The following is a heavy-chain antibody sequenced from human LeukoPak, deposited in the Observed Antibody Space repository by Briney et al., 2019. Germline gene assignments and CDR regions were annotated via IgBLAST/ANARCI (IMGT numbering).Heavy chain of an antibody. CDR3: ARDIAAAGPYYYYYGMDV. J-gene: IGHJ6*02. Sequence: GASVKVSCKASGYTFTGYYMHWVRQAPGQGLEWMGWINPNSGGTNYAQKLQGRVTMTTDTSTSTAYMELRSLRSDDTAVYYCARDIAAAGPYYYYYGMDVWGQGTTVTVSS. CDR1: GYTFTGYY. CDR2: INPNSGGT. V-gene: IGHV1-2*02. D-gene: IGHD6-13*01.